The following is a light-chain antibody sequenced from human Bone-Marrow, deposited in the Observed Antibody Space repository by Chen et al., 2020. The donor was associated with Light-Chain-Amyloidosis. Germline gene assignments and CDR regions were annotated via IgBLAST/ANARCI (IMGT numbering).Light chain of an antibody. CDR2: AAS. CDR1: QSIRSY. Sequence: DIQMTQSPSSLSASVRDRVTITCRASQSIRSYLNWYQQKPGKAPKLLIYAASSLQSGVPSRFRGSGSGTEFTLTISSLQLEDFATYYCQQSYRTPPVTFGGGTKVEIK. V-gene: IGKV1-39*01. J-gene: IGKJ4*01. CDR3: QQSYRTPPVT.